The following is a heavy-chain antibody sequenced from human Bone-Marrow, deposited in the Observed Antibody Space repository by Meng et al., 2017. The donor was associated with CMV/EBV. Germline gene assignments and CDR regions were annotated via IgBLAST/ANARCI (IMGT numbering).Heavy chain of an antibody. CDR2: ISGSGDTT. V-gene: IGHV3-23*01. CDR1: GFTFSSYE. Sequence: GESLKISCAASGFTFSSYEMNWVRQAPGEGLEWVSTISGSGDTTYYADSVKGRFTISRDNSKNTLYLQMNSLRAEDTAIYYCAKSQLSISLVRGVILFWGQGTLVTVSS. D-gene: IGHD3-10*01. CDR3: AKSQLSISLVRGVILF. J-gene: IGHJ4*02.